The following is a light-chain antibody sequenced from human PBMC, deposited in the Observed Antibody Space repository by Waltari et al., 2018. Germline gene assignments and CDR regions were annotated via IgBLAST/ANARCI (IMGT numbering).Light chain of an antibody. V-gene: IGLV2-23*01. Sequence: QSALTQPASVSGSPGQSITISCTGTSSDVGSYNLVSWYQQYPGKAPKFMIYAGSKRPSGVSNRFSGSKSGNTASLTISGLQAEDEADYYCCSYAGNSMVFGGGTKLTVL. CDR2: AGS. CDR3: CSYAGNSMV. J-gene: IGLJ2*01. CDR1: SSDVGSYNL.